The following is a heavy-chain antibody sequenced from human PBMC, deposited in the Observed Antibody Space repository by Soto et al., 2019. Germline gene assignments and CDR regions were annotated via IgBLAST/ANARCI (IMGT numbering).Heavy chain of an antibody. CDR3: AKRPAYGGYYFDY. CDR1: GFTFSNYA. CDR2: ISGSGALT. Sequence: GGSLRLSCVASGFTFSNYAMTWVRQAPGKGLEWVSGISGSGALTYYADSVKGRFTFSRDNSKNTLYLQMSSLRAEDTAVYYCAKRPAYGGYYFDYWGQGALVTVSS. J-gene: IGHJ4*02. D-gene: IGHD4-17*01. V-gene: IGHV3-23*01.